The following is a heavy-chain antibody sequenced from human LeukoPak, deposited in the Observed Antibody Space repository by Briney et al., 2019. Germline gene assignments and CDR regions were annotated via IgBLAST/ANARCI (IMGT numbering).Heavy chain of an antibody. J-gene: IGHJ4*02. CDR1: GFTFSSYS. V-gene: IGHV3-21*01. Sequence: GGSLRLSCAASGFTFSSYSMNWVRQAPGKGLEWVSSISSSSSYIYYADSVKGRFTISRDNAKNSLYLQMNSLRAEDTAVYYCARDYCSSISCPLPFDYWGQGTLVTVSS. D-gene: IGHD2-2*01. CDR3: ARDYCSSISCPLPFDY. CDR2: ISSSSSYI.